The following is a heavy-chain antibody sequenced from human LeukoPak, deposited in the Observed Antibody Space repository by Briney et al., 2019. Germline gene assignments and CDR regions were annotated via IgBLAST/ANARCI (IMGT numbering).Heavy chain of an antibody. D-gene: IGHD2-2*03. CDR2: IYYSGST. CDR1: GGSISSYY. Sequence: SETLSLTCTVSGGSISSYYWSWIRQPPGKGLEWIGYIYYSGSTNYNPSLKSRVTISVDTSKNQFSLKLSSVTAADTAVYYCARGPRGVDIVVVPAAIGRGWFDPWGQGTLVTVSS. J-gene: IGHJ5*02. CDR3: ARGPRGVDIVVVPAAIGRGWFDP. V-gene: IGHV4-59*12.